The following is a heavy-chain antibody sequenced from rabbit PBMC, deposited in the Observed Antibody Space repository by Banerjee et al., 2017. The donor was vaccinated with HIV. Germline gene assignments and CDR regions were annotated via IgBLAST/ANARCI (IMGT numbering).Heavy chain of an antibody. CDR2: IYTTSGNT. CDR1: GVSFSSSYY. J-gene: IGHJ4*01. CDR3: ARLYDYYTRYFNL. Sequence: QSLAESGGDLGKPRASLTLTCTASGVSFSSSYYMSWVRQAPGKGLEWIACIYTTSGNTYYASWAKGRFTISRTSSTTVTLQMTSLTAADTATYFCARLYDYYTRYFNLWGPGTLVTVS. V-gene: IGHV1S40*01. D-gene: IGHD4-1*01.